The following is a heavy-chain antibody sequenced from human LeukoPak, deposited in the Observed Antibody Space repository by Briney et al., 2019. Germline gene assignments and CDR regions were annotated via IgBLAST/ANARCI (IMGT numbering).Heavy chain of an antibody. V-gene: IGHV3-7*01. CDR3: AGWRQSSTWYWLDP. Sequence: PGGSLRLSCAASGFTLSSHWMGWIRQAPGKGLEWVANIRQDGGETYYVDSVKGRFTISRDNAKNSLYLQMNSLRVEETAMYYCAGWRQSSTWYWLDPWGQGTLVTVSP. CDR2: IRQDGGET. CDR1: GFTLSSHW. D-gene: IGHD6-13*01. J-gene: IGHJ5*02.